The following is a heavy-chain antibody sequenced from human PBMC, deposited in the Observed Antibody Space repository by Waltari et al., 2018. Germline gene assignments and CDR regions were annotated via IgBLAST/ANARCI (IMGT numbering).Heavy chain of an antibody. CDR1: GDSMSTSDY. Sequence: QLQLQESGPGLVKSSGTLSLICAVSGDSMSTSDYWSWVRQPPGKGREWIGQVRGDGKTNYNPSFASRVTMSLDTSTYHFALKLTSATAADTALYYCARDRGRGLYLDTWGQGTLVTVSP. D-gene: IGHD1-1*01. J-gene: IGHJ4*02. V-gene: IGHV4-4*02. CDR3: ARDRGRGLYLDT. CDR2: VRGDGKT.